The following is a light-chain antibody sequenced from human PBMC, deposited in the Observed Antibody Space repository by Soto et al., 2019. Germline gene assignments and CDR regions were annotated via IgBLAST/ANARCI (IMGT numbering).Light chain of an antibody. Sequence: QSALTQPASVSGSPGQSITISCTGTSSDVGGYNYVSWYQQHPGKVPKLIIYEVSHRPSGVSYRFSGSKSGKTASLTISGLQAEDEADYYCTSFTISSTYVFGTGTKLTVL. J-gene: IGLJ1*01. V-gene: IGLV2-14*01. CDR1: SSDVGGYNY. CDR2: EVS. CDR3: TSFTISSTYV.